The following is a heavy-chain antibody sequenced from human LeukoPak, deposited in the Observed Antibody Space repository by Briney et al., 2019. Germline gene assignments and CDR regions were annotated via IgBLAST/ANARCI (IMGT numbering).Heavy chain of an antibody. V-gene: IGHV4-34*01. Sequence: PSETLSLTCAVYGGSFSGYYWSWIRQPPGKGLEWIGEINHSGSTNYNPSLKSRVTISVDTSKNQFSLKLSSVTAADTAVYYCARVSPYCGGDCYIQHWGRGTLVTVSS. J-gene: IGHJ1*01. CDR3: ARVSPYCGGDCYIQH. D-gene: IGHD2-21*01. CDR2: INHSGST. CDR1: GGSFSGYY.